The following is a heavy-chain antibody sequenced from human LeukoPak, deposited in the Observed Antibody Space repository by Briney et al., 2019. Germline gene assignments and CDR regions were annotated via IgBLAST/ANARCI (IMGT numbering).Heavy chain of an antibody. CDR2: ITDSGDGT. Sequence: PGGSLRLSCAASRFTFSSHAMSWVRQAPGKGLEWVSAITDSGDGTYYADSVRGRFTISRDDSKSTLYLQMSSLRAEDTAVYYCGRGHWGLDYWGQGALVTVSS. D-gene: IGHD7-27*01. CDR3: GRGHWGLDY. V-gene: IGHV3-23*01. CDR1: RFTFSSHA. J-gene: IGHJ4*02.